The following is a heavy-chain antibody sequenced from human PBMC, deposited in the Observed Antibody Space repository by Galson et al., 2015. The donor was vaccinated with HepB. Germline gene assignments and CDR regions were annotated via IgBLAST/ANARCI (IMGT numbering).Heavy chain of an antibody. Sequence: SVKVSCKASGGTFSSYTISWVRQAPGQGLEWMGRIIPILGIANYAQKFQGRVTITADKSTSTAYMELSSLRSEDTAVHYCARDESTVTGVYWYFDLWGRGTLVTVSS. J-gene: IGHJ2*01. CDR1: GGTFSSYT. V-gene: IGHV1-69*04. D-gene: IGHD4-17*01. CDR3: ARDESTVTGVYWYFDL. CDR2: IIPILGIA.